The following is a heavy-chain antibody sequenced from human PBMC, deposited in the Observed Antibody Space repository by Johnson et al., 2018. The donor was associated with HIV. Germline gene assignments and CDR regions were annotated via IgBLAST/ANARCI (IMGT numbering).Heavy chain of an antibody. D-gene: IGHD3-22*01. Sequence: VHLVESGGDLVKPGGSLRLSCAASGFIFSDYCMSWIRQAPGKGLEWVSVIYSGGSPYYADSVKGRFTISRDNSKNTLYLQMNSLRAEDTAVYYCAKRGSTMIGGAGAFDIWGQGTMVTVSP. V-gene: IGHV3-66*04. CDR3: AKRGSTMIGGAGAFDI. CDR1: GFIFSDYC. J-gene: IGHJ3*02. CDR2: IYSGGSP.